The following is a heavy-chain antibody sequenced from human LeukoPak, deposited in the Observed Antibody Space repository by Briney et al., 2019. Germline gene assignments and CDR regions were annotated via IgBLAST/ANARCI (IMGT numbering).Heavy chain of an antibody. CDR2: INHSGST. CDR1: GGSFSGYY. D-gene: IGHD3-9*01. V-gene: IGHV4-34*01. Sequence: PSETLSLTCAVYGGSFSGYYGSWIRQPPGKGLEWIGEINHSGSTNYNPSLKSRVTISVDTSKNQFSLKLSSVTAADTAVYYCASLYYDILTGYYSAWGQGTLVTVSS. CDR3: ASLYYDILTGYYSA. J-gene: IGHJ5*02.